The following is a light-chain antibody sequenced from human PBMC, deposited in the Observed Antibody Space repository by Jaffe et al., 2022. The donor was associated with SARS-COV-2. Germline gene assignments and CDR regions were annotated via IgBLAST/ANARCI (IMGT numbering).Light chain of an antibody. CDR2: DVS. CDR1: SSDIGAYKY. Sequence: QSALTQPASVSGSPGQSITISCTGTSSDIGAYKYVSWYQQHPGKVPKLMIHDVSNRPSGVSNRFSGSKSGNTASLTISGLQAEDEADYYCNSYTNSFTYVFGTGTKVTVL. V-gene: IGLV2-14*03. CDR3: NSYTNSFTYV. J-gene: IGLJ1*01.